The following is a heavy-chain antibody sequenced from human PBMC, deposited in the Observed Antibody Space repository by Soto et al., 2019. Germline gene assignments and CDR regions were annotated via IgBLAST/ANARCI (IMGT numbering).Heavy chain of an antibody. CDR2: INGYTGNT. CDR1: GYTFTSYG. CDR3: ARSWVTGKGGMDV. Sequence: QVQLVQSGGEVKKPGASVKVSCKASGYTFTSYGFSWVRQAPGQGLEWMGWINGYTGNTHYAQKFQGRLIKTIDTATSTAYMELWTLISDDTAVYYCARSWVTGKGGMDVWGQETTVTVSS. J-gene: IGHJ6*02. D-gene: IGHD3-16*01. V-gene: IGHV1-18*01.